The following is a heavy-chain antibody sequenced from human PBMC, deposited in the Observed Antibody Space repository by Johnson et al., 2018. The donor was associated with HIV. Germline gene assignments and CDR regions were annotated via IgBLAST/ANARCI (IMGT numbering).Heavy chain of an antibody. V-gene: IGHV3-15*01. CDR3: TTMSALWFGDIHVFGDGFDI. J-gene: IGHJ3*02. D-gene: IGHD3-10*01. Sequence: EVQLVESGGGLVQPGGSLRLSCAASGFTVNSNYINWVRQAPGKGLEWVGRVKSKTDGGTIDYAAAVKGRFIISRDDSKNTLYLQMNGLKTEDTAMYYCTTMSALWFGDIHVFGDGFDIWGQGTMVTVSS. CDR1: GFTVNSNY. CDR2: VKSKTDGGTI.